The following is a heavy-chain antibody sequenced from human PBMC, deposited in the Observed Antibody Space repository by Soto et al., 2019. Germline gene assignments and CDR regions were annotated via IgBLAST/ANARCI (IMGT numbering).Heavy chain of an antibody. D-gene: IGHD2-2*01. CDR1: GFTFSNAW. V-gene: IGHV3-15*01. J-gene: IGHJ6*02. Sequence: GGSLRLSCAASGFTFSNAWMSWVRQAPGKGLEWVGRIKSKTDGGTTDYAAPVKGRFTISRDDSKNTLYLQMNSLKASDTAMYYCARIGVAAIVVVPAATNYGMDVWGQGTTVTVSS. CDR3: ARIGVAAIVVVPAATNYGMDV. CDR2: IKSKTDGGTT.